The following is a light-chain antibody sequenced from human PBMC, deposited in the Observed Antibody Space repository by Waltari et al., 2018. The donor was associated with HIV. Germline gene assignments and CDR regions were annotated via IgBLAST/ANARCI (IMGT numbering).Light chain of an antibody. J-gene: IGLJ2*01. CDR1: NSTIGAGYG. CDR3: QSYDSSLNVI. CDR2: DIS. V-gene: IGLV1-40*01. Sequence: QSVLTQPPSASGAPGKRVTISCTGSNSTIGAGYGVHWYQHLPGAAPKLLIYDISNRPSGVPDRFSGSKSGTSASLAITGLQVEDEGDYFCQSYDSSLNVIFGGGTKLTVL.